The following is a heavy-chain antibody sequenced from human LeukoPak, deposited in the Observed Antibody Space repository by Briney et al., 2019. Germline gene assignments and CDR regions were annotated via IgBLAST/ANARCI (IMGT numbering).Heavy chain of an antibody. V-gene: IGHV4-59*01. D-gene: IGHD1-26*01. CDR1: GGSISSYY. J-gene: IGHJ4*02. CDR2: IYYSGST. Sequence: SETLSLTCTVSGGSISSYYWSWIRQPPGKGLEWIGYIYYSGSTNYNPSLKSRVTISVDTSKNQFSLKLSSVTAADTAVYYCARGSLPAVAYYFDYWGQGTLVTVSS. CDR3: ARGSLPAVAYYFDY.